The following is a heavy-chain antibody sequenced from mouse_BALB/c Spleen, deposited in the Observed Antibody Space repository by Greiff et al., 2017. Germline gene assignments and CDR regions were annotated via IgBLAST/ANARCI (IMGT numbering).Heavy chain of an antibody. CDR3: ARGKPPFDY. CDR1: GYSITSGYY. Sequence: EVKLVESGPGLVKPSQSLSLTCSVTGYSITSGYYWNWIRQFPGNKLEWMGYISYDGSNNYNPSLKNRISITRDTSKNQFFLKLNSVTTEDTATYYCARGKPPFDYWGQGTTLTVSS. CDR2: ISYDGSN. J-gene: IGHJ2*01. V-gene: IGHV3-6*02.